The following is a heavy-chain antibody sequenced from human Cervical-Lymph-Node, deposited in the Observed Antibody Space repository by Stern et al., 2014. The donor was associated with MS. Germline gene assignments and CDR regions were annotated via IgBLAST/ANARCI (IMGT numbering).Heavy chain of an antibody. V-gene: IGHV3-23*01. CDR1: GFTFSSYA. CDR2: ISGSGGNT. J-gene: IGHJ4*02. CDR3: AKAVRGTGEMGQDDY. Sequence: VQSGGSLRLSCAASGFTFSSYAMSWVRRPPGKGLQWVSVISGSGGNTYYADSVKGRFTISRDNSKNTVFLQMNSLRVEDTAIYYCAKAVRGTGEMGQDDYWGQGTLVTVSS. D-gene: IGHD7-27*01.